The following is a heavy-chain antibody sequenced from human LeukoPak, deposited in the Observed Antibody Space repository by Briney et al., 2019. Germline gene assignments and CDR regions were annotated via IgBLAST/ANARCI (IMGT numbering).Heavy chain of an antibody. CDR2: IYYSGTT. CDR3: ARDQGAVYGSGSYSIDY. V-gene: IGHV4-59*01. J-gene: IGHJ4*02. D-gene: IGHD3-10*01. Sequence: SETLSLTCTVSGGSISSYYGSWIRQPPGKGLEWMGFIYYSGTTNYNPSLKSRVTISVDTSKDQFSLKMSSVTAADTAVYYCARDQGAVYGSGSYSIDYWGQGSLVTVSS. CDR1: GGSISSYY.